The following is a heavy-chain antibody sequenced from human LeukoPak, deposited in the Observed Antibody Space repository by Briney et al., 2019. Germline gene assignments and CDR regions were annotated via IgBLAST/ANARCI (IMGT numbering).Heavy chain of an antibody. Sequence: SETLSLTCAVYGGSFSGYYWSWIRQPPGKGLEWIGEINHSGSTNYNPSLKSRVTISVDTSKNQFSLKLSSVTAADTAVYYCAGMIVVVSAIPRYYGMDVWAKGPRSPSP. CDR2: INHSGST. D-gene: IGHD3-22*01. J-gene: IGHJ6*02. CDR3: AGMIVVVSAIPRYYGMDV. CDR1: GGSFSGYY. V-gene: IGHV4-34*01.